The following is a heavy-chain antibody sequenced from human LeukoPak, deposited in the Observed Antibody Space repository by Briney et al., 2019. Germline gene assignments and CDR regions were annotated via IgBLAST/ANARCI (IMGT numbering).Heavy chain of an antibody. CDR2: VNYIGST. CDR1: GDSINIHHHF. Sequence: SETLSLTCTVSGDSINIHHHFWGWIRQHPGKGLEWIGYVNYIGSTSYNPSLKIRVIISLDTSKTQISLNLTTVAAAETVVYCCAREGGNFDFDYWGQGSLVTVSS. J-gene: IGHJ4*02. V-gene: IGHV4-31*03. D-gene: IGHD4-23*01. CDR3: AREGGNFDFDY.